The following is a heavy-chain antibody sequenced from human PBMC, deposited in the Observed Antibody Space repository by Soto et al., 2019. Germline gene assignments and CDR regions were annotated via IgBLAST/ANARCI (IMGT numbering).Heavy chain of an antibody. CDR1: GGSISSYY. Sequence: ETLSLTCTVSGGSISSYYWSWIRQPPGKGLEWIGYIYYSGSTNYNPSLKSRVTISVDTSKNQFSLKLSSVTAADTAVYYCARDRRTYYYDSSGLDYWGQGTLVTVSS. J-gene: IGHJ4*02. D-gene: IGHD3-22*01. V-gene: IGHV4-59*01. CDR2: IYYSGST. CDR3: ARDRRTYYYDSSGLDY.